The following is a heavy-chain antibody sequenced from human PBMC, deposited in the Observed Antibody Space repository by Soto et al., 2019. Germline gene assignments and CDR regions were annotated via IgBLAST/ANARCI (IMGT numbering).Heavy chain of an antibody. D-gene: IGHD1-1*01. Sequence: GGSLRLSCAVSGFTFSAYWMHWVRQVPGKGLTWVSRISDDGSTATYADSVKGRFIISRDNAKNTLYLEMNTLRADDSGLYYCARGPRVSSTGTGAHWGRGTLVTVSS. CDR2: ISDDGSTA. J-gene: IGHJ4*02. V-gene: IGHV3-74*01. CDR3: ARGPRVSSTGTGAH. CDR1: GFTFSAYW.